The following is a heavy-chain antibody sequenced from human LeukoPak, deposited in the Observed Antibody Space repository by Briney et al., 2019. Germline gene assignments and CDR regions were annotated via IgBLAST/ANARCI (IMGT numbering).Heavy chain of an antibody. CDR3: AREGGDYGDSVDY. V-gene: IGHV4-39*07. J-gene: IGHJ4*02. Sequence: SETLSLTCTVSGGSISSSSYYWGWIRQPPGKGLEWIGSIYYSGSTYYNPSLKSRVTISVDTSKNQFSLKLSSVTAADTAVYYCAREGGDYGDSVDYWGQGTLVTVSS. D-gene: IGHD4-17*01. CDR2: IYYSGST. CDR1: GGSISSSSYY.